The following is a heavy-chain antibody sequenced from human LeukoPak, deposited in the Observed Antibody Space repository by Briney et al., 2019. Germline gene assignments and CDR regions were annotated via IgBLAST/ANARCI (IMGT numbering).Heavy chain of an antibody. CDR2: IHWNDDE. D-gene: IGHD4-17*01. J-gene: IGHJ4*02. Sequence: SGPTLVKPIQTLTLTCTFSGFSLSTSGVGVGWIRQPPGKALEWLAVIHWNDDEFYSPSLKSRLTITKDTSENQVVLTMTNMDPVDTATYYCAHRLVEGPTFDYWGQGTLVTVSS. V-gene: IGHV2-5*01. CDR3: AHRLVEGPTFDY. CDR1: GFSLSTSGVG.